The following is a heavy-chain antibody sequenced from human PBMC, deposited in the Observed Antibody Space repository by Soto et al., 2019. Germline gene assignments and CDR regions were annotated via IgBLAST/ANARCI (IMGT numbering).Heavy chain of an antibody. CDR2: VYYSGTT. Sequence: LSLTCSVSGGSVSYKTYYWSWIRQPPGKRLEWIGYVYYSGTTNYNPSLKSRVTISVDLSKNRFSLRLSSVTTADTALYYCASTTAVPNTLRSRYFFDYWGQGTLVTVSS. CDR3: ASTTAVPNTLRSRYFFDY. V-gene: IGHV4-61*01. J-gene: IGHJ4*02. CDR1: GGSVSYKTYY. D-gene: IGHD4-17*01.